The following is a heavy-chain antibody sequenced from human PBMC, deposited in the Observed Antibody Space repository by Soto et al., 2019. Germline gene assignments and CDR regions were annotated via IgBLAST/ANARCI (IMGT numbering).Heavy chain of an antibody. V-gene: IGHV3-30-3*01. D-gene: IGHD3-10*01. CDR2: ISHDGSHE. CDR1: GLTFSTSA. Sequence: QGHLHESGGGVVQPGRSLRLSCAASGLTFSTSAMHWVRQAPGKGLEWVAMISHDGSHEYYGDSVKGRFSVSRDNSHNILHLQMYSLRIEDTAVYFCARNTDHRLVRGWLDPWGQGTLVTVSS. J-gene: IGHJ5*02. CDR3: ARNTDHRLVRGWLDP.